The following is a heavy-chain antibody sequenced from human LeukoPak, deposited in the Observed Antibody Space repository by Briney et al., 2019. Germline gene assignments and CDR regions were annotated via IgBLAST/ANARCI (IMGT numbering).Heavy chain of an antibody. D-gene: IGHD5-24*01. CDR2: ISGSGGST. Sequence: PGGSLRLSCAASGFTFSRYAMTWVRQAPGKGLEWISAISGSGGSTYYADSVKGRFTISRDNSKKTLYLQMNSLRAEDTAVYFCAKANTEGYNSALDYWGQGTLVTFSS. CDR3: AKANTEGYNSALDY. J-gene: IGHJ4*02. CDR1: GFTFSRYA. V-gene: IGHV3-23*01.